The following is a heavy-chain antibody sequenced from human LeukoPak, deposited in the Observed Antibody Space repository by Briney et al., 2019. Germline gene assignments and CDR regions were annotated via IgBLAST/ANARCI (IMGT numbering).Heavy chain of an antibody. CDR1: GITLSNYG. J-gene: IGHJ4*02. D-gene: IGHD3-10*01. V-gene: IGHV3-23*01. CDR3: AKRGVVIRVILVGFHKEANYFDS. CDR2: ISDSGGRT. Sequence: PGGSLRLSCAVSGITLSNYGMSWVRQAPGKGLEWVAGISDSGGRTKYADSVKGRLTISRDNPKNTLYMQMNSLRAEDTDVYFCAKRGVVIRVILVGFHKEANYFDSCGQGALVTVAS.